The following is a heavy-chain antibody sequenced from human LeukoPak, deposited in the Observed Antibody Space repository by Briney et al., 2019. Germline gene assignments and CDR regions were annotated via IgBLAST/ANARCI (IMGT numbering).Heavy chain of an antibody. CDR2: IIPIFGTA. J-gene: IGHJ5*02. D-gene: IGHD4/OR15-4a*01. Sequence: ASVKVSCKASGGTFSSYAISWARQAPGQGLEWMGRIIPIFGTANYAQKFQGRVTITTDESTSTAYMELSSLRSEDTAVYYCARDGKDYGGNYRPNWFDPWGQGTLVTVSS. CDR3: ARDGKDYGGNYRPNWFDP. CDR1: GGTFSSYA. V-gene: IGHV1-69*05.